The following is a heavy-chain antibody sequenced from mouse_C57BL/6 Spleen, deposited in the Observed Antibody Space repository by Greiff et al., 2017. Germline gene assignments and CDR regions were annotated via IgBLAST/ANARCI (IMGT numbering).Heavy chain of an antibody. D-gene: IGHD2-5*01. CDR3: ARNRYSKEDYAMDY. CDR2: IYPRSGNT. J-gene: IGHJ4*01. Sequence: QVQLQQSGAELARPGASVKLSCKASGYTFTSYGIRWVKQRPGQGLEWIGEIYPRSGNTYYNEKFKGKATLTADKSSSTAYMELRSLTSEDSAVYFCARNRYSKEDYAMDYWGQGTSVTVSS. CDR1: GYTFTSYG. V-gene: IGHV1-81*01.